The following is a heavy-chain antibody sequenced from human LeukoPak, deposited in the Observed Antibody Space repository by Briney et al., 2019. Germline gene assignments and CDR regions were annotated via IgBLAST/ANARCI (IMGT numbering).Heavy chain of an antibody. CDR2: IYYSGST. V-gene: IGHV4-31*03. Sequence: SSQTLSLTCTVSGGSISSGGYYWSWIRQHPGRGLEWIGYIYYSGSTYYNPSLKSRVTISVDTSKNQFSLRLSSVTAADTAVYYCARDRAKYSSSHDYWGQGTLVTVSS. D-gene: IGHD6-13*01. J-gene: IGHJ4*02. CDR3: ARDRAKYSSSHDY. CDR1: GGSISSGGYY.